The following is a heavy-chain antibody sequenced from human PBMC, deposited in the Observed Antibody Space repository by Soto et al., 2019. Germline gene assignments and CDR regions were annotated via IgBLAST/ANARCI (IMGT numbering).Heavy chain of an antibody. D-gene: IGHD1-1*01. V-gene: IGHV3-23*01. CDR2: ISNSGTTT. Sequence: EVQLLESGGGLVQPGGSLRLSCAASGFSVSSYGMNWVRQAPGKGLECVSGISNSGTTTYYADSVKGRFTISRDNSKITLYLQMNSLRAEDTAVYYCVKDCFGILRLTTPDYWGQGTLVTVSS. J-gene: IGHJ4*02. CDR3: VKDCFGILRLTTPDY. CDR1: GFSVSSYG.